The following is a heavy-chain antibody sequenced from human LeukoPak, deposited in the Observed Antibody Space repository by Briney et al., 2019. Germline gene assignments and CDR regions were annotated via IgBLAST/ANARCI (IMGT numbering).Heavy chain of an antibody. Sequence: NPSETLSLTCAVSGGSISSGGYSWSWIRQPPGKGLEWIGYIYHSGSTYYNPSLKSRVTISVDRSKNQFSLKLSSVTAADTAVYYCARGTYYYGSGSLDYWGQGTLVTVSS. J-gene: IGHJ4*02. V-gene: IGHV4-30-2*01. D-gene: IGHD3-10*01. CDR2: IYHSGST. CDR3: ARGTYYYGSGSLDY. CDR1: GGSISSGGYS.